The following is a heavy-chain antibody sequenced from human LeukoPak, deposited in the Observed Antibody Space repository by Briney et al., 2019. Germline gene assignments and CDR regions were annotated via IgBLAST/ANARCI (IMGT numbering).Heavy chain of an antibody. CDR3: ARPVPSRLGWFDP. D-gene: IGHD1-1*01. Sequence: SETLSLTCTVSGGSISSSRYYWSWIRQAPGKGLEWIGSIYYSGTTYYNPSLKSRVSISVHTSKNQFSLKLRSVTAADTAVYYCARPVPSRLGWFDPWGQGTLVTVSS. J-gene: IGHJ5*02. CDR1: GGSISSSRYY. CDR2: IYYSGTT. V-gene: IGHV4-39*01.